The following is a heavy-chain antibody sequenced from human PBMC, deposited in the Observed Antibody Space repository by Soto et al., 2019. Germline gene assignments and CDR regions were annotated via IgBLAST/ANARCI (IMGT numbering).Heavy chain of an antibody. CDR1: GFSVSKAW. CDR3: TTGSVEGF. D-gene: IGHD2-15*01. V-gene: IGHV3-15*07. J-gene: IGHJ6*02. CDR2: IKTRDEGETT. Sequence: EVQLVDSGGGLVKPGGSLRLSCEASGFSVSKAWMNWVRQAPGKGLEWVGRIKTRDEGETTNYAAPVKGRFTISRDDSKNTLYLQMNSLKTEDTAVYYCTTGSVEGFWVQGTTVTVSS.